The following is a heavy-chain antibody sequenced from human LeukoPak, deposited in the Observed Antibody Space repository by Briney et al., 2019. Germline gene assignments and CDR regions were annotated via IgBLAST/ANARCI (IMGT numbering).Heavy chain of an antibody. J-gene: IGHJ4*02. V-gene: IGHV3-30*02. D-gene: IGHD6-19*01. CDR2: IRYDGSNK. CDR1: GFTFSSYG. Sequence: GGSLRLSCAASGFTFSSYGMHWVRQAPGKGLEWVAFIRYDGSNKYYADSVKGRFTISRDNSKNTLFLHMTSLRAEDTAVYYCAKLYSSGWYVADYWGQGTLVTVSS. CDR3: AKLYSSGWYVADY.